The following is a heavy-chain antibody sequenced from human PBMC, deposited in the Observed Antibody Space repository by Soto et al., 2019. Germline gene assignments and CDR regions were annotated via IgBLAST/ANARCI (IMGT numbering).Heavy chain of an antibody. CDR3: AKSSMTKDYFDY. D-gene: IGHD2-8*01. J-gene: IGHJ4*02. CDR1: GFTFSSYA. CDR2: ISGSGGST. Sequence: PGGSLRLSCTASGFTFSSYAMSWVRQAPGKGLEWVSVISGSGGSTYYADSVKGRFTISRDNSKNTLYLQMNSLRGEDTAVYYCAKSSMTKDYFDYWGQGTLVTVSS. V-gene: IGHV3-23*01.